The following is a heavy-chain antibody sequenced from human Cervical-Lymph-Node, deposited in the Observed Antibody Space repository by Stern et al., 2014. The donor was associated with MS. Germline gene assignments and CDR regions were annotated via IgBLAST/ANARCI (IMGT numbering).Heavy chain of an antibody. D-gene: IGHD4-23*01. CDR2: IYTTGTT. V-gene: IGHV4-61*02. CDR1: GGSINSNSYY. Sequence: VQLVESGPGLVKPSQTLSLTCTVSGGSINSNSYYWSWLRQPTGKGLEWMRRIYTTGTTNYTPSLKSRVTISLDTSRNQFSLRLSSVTAADTAVYYCARDRVGTSNFDSWGQGTLVTVSS. CDR3: ARDRVGTSNFDS. J-gene: IGHJ4*02.